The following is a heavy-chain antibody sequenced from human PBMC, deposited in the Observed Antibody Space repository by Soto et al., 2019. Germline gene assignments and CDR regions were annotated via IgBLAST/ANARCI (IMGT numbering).Heavy chain of an antibody. CDR2: INHSGST. CDR1: GGSFSGYY. V-gene: IGHV4-34*01. Sequence: SETLSLTCAVYGGSFSGYYWSWIRQPPGKGLEWIGEINHSGSTNYNPSLKSRVTISVDTSKNQFSLKLSSVTAADTAVFYCARRYYYDSSGYYGLGDFDTCGKDTMVTV. CDR3: ARRYYYDSSGYYGLGDFDT. D-gene: IGHD3-22*01. J-gene: IGHJ3*02.